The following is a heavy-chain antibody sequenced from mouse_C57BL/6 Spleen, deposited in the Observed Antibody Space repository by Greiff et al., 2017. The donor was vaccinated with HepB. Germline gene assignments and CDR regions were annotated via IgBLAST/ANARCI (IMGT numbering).Heavy chain of an antibody. J-gene: IGHJ4*01. CDR3: ARLRDYPYAMDY. D-gene: IGHD2-4*01. CDR1: GYTFTDYN. CDR2: INPNNGGT. Sequence: VQLQQSGPELVKPGASVKMSCKASGYTFTDYNMHWVKQSHGKSLEWIGYINPNNGGTSYNQKFKGKATLTVNKSSSTAYMELRSLTSEDTAVYYCARLRDYPYAMDYWGQGTSVTVSS. V-gene: IGHV1-22*01.